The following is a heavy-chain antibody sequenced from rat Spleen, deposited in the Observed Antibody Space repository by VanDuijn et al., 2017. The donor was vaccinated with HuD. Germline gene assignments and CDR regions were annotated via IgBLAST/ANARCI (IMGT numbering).Heavy chain of an antibody. CDR3: ASRTGNWFAY. D-gene: IGHD5-1*01. J-gene: IGHJ3*01. CDR1: GFTFYNYD. Sequence: EVKLVESGGNLIQPGGSLKLSCVASGFTFYNYDMAWVRQAPTKGLEWVASISTYGGDTYYRDSVRGRFTISRDNAKSTLYLQMDSLRSEDTATYYCASRTGNWFAYWGQGTLVTVSS. V-gene: IGHV5S23*01. CDR2: ISTYGGDT.